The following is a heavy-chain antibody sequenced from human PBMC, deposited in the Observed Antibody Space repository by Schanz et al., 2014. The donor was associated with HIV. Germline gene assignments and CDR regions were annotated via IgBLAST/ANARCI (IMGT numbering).Heavy chain of an antibody. CDR2: LSGSGDRT. D-gene: IGHD3-9*01. V-gene: IGHV3-23*01. CDR3: AKADEIRHFDWYHPPFDS. Sequence: PGGSLRLSCTTSGFIFSDHFMSWVRQAPGKGLEWLSTLSGSGDRTYYADSVKGRVTISRDNSKNTLYLQMNSLRVEDTAVYYCAKADEIRHFDWYHPPFDSWGQGTLVTVSS. J-gene: IGHJ4*02. CDR1: GFIFSDHF.